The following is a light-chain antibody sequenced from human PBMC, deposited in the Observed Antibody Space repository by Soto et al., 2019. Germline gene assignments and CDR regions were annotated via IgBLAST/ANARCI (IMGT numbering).Light chain of an antibody. CDR3: QHHNSYSQT. V-gene: IGKV1-5*01. J-gene: IGKJ1*01. CDR1: QSIRHY. Sequence: DIQMTQSPPTLSASVGDRVTITCRASQSIRHYLAWYQQMPGKAPKPLIYGASTLQSGVPSRFSGSGSGTEFTLTISSLQPDDFGTYFCQHHNSYSQTFGQGTK. CDR2: GAS.